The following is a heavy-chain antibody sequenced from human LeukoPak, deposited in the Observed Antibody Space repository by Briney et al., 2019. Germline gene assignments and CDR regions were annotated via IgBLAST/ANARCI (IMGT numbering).Heavy chain of an antibody. CDR3: ARGHIVVVTAIPYFDY. Sequence: PSETLSLTCAVSGGSISSGGYSWSWIRQPPGKGLEWIGYIYYSGSTYYNPSLKSRVTISVDTSKNQFSLKLSSVTAAATAVYYCARGHIVVVTAIPYFDYWGQGTLVTVSS. CDR1: GGSISSGGYS. CDR2: IYYSGST. V-gene: IGHV4-30-4*07. D-gene: IGHD2-21*02. J-gene: IGHJ4*02.